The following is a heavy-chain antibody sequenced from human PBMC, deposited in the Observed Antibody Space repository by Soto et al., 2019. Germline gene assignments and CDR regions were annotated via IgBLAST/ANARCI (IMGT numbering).Heavy chain of an antibody. CDR3: ARGGTFIAARQNWFDP. V-gene: IGHV3-66*01. CDR2: IYSGGST. CDR1: GFTVSSNY. Sequence: GGSLRLSCAASGFTVSSNYMSWVRQAPGKGLEWVSVIYSGGSTYYADSVKGRFTISRDNSKNTLYLQMNSVTPEDTAVYYCARGGTFIAARQNWFDPWGQGTLVTVSS. D-gene: IGHD6-6*01. J-gene: IGHJ5*02.